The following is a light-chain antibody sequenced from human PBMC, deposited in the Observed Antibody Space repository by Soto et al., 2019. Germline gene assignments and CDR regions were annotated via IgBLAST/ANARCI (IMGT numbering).Light chain of an antibody. Sequence: QSVLTQPPSVSGVPGQRVTISCTGTNSNLGAGYYVHWYQQLPGAAPKLVVFGNRNRPSGVPERFSGSKSGTSASLAITGLQAQDEADYDCQAYAYSLTAFVFGGGTQLTVL. CDR3: QAYAYSLTAFV. CDR1: NSNLGAGYY. J-gene: IGLJ3*02. CDR2: GNR. V-gene: IGLV1-40*01.